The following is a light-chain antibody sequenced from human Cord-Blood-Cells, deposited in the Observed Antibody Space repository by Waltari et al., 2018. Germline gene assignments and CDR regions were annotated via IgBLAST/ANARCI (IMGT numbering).Light chain of an antibody. V-gene: IGLV1-47*01. CDR1: SPNIGSNY. J-gene: IGLJ1*01. CDR3: AAWDDSLSGYV. CDR2: RNN. Sequence: QSVLNQPPSASGTPGQRVTIACSGSSPNIGSNYVYWYPQHPGTAPKLLVYRNNLRPSGVPDRFSGSKSGTSASLAISGLRSEDEADYYCAAWDDSLSGYVFGTGTKVTVL.